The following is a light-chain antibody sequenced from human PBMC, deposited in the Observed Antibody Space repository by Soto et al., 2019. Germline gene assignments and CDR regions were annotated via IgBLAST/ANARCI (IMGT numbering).Light chain of an antibody. J-gene: IGKJ1*01. CDR1: QSVSTN. Sequence: EIVMTQSPATLSVSPGERATLSCRASQSVSTNFAWYQQKPGQAPRLLIYRASTRATGIPARFSGGGSGTEFTLTISSLQSEDFAVYICQQYNNWPPRWTFGQGTKVEIK. CDR3: QQYNNWPPRWT. CDR2: RAS. V-gene: IGKV3-15*01.